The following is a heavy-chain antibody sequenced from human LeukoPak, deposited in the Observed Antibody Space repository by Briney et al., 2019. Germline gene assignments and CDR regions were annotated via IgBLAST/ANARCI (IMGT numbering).Heavy chain of an antibody. CDR3: ATEGDTYYYDSSGYYAWVY. CDR2: FDPEDGET. Sequence: ASEKVSCKVSGYTLTELSMHWVRQAPGKGLEWMGGFDPEDGETIYAQKFQGRVTMTEDTSTDTAYMELSSLRSEDTAVYYCATEGDTYYYDSSGYYAWVYWGQGTLVTVSS. D-gene: IGHD3-22*01. V-gene: IGHV1-24*01. CDR1: GYTLTELS. J-gene: IGHJ4*02.